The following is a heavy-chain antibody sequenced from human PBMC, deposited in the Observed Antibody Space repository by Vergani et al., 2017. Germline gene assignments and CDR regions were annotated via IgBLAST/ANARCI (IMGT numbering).Heavy chain of an antibody. D-gene: IGHD6-19*01. J-gene: IGHJ4*02. CDR1: GFTFSSYA. CDR3: AKDQDPIAVAGTPFDY. Sequence: EVQLLESGGGLVQPGGSLRLSCAASGFTFSSYAMSWVRQAPGKGLEWVSAISGSGGSTYYADPVKGRFTISRDNAKNTLYLQMNSLRAEDTAVYYCAKDQDPIAVAGTPFDYWGQGTLVTVSS. CDR2: ISGSGGST. V-gene: IGHV3-23*01.